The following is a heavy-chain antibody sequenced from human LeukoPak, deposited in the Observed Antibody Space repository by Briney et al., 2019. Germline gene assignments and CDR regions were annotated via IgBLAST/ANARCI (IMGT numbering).Heavy chain of an antibody. D-gene: IGHD4-23*01. CDR3: ARAFPGGGYGGRGYYYYMDV. J-gene: IGHJ6*03. V-gene: IGHV4-59*08. CDR1: GGSISSYY. Sequence: SETLSLTCTVSGGSISSYYWSWIRQPPGKGLEWIGYIYYSGSTNNNPSLKSRVTISVDTSKDQFSLKLSSVTAADTAVYYCARAFPGGGYGGRGYYYYMDVWGKGTTVTVSS. CDR2: IYYSGST.